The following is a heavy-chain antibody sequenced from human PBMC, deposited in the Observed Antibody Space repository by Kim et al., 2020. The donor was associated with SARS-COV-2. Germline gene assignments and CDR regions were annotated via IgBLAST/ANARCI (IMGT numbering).Heavy chain of an antibody. V-gene: IGHV3-33*05. D-gene: IGHD5-12*01. CDR3: ARDRSIVATISGFGY. CDR1: GFTFSSYG. Sequence: GGSLRLSCAASGFTFSSYGMHWVRQAPGKGLEWVAVISYDGSNKYYADSVKGRFTISRDNSKNTLYLQMNSLRAEDTAVYYCARDRSIVATISGFGYWGQGTLVTVSS. J-gene: IGHJ4*02. CDR2: ISYDGSNK.